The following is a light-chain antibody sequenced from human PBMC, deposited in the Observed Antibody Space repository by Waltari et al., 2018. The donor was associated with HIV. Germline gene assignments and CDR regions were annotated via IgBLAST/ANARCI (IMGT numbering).Light chain of an antibody. J-gene: IGKJ2*01. V-gene: IGKV3-15*01. CDR3: QQYDSGPRGIT. CDR1: QSISAK. CDR2: EVG. Sequence: EIVMTQSPPTLSVSPGQRVTLSCRASQSISAKVAWYQQRPGQAPRLLIYEVGTRPTGIPARFSGSGSGTEFTLTMSSLQSEDCATYFCQQYDSGPRGITFGQGTMLEIK.